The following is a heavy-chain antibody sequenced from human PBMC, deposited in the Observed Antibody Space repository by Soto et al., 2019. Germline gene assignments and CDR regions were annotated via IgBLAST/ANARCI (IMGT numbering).Heavy chain of an antibody. CDR1: GFTFSSYG. CDR2: IWYDGSNK. Sequence: PGGSLRLSCAASGFTFSSYGMHWVRQAPGKGLEWVAVIWYDGSNKCYADSVKGRFTISRDNSKNTLYLQMNSLRAEDTAVYYCARDLLSARWQLLKRGGDYYGMDVWGQGTTVTVSS. J-gene: IGHJ6*02. D-gene: IGHD2-15*01. V-gene: IGHV3-33*01. CDR3: ARDLLSARWQLLKRGGDYYGMDV.